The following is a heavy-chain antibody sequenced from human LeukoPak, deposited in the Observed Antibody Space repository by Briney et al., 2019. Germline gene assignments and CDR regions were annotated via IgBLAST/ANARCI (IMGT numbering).Heavy chain of an antibody. J-gene: IGHJ6*02. CDR1: GFKFSHYA. CDR2: ISGSGGST. D-gene: IGHD3-10*01. V-gene: IGHV3-23*01. CDR3: ARDSAHDGMDV. Sequence: GGSLRLSCAASGFKFSHYAMHWVRQPPGKGLEWVSAISGSGGSTYYADSVKGRFTISRDNSKNTLYLQMNSQRAEDTAVYYCARDSAHDGMDVWGQGTTVTVSS.